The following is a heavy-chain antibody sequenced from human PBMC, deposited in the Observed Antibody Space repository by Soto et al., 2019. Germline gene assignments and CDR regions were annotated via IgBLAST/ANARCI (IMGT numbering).Heavy chain of an antibody. CDR3: ARTGDDY. V-gene: IGHV3-7*01. Sequence: EVQLVDSGGGLVQPGGSLRLSCAASGFTFTGFWMAWVRQAPGKGLEWVANINQDGSQRYYMDSVKGRFTISRDNAEKSLYLQMNSLRAEHTAVYYCARTGDDYWGQGTLVTVSS. J-gene: IGHJ4*02. CDR1: GFTFTGFW. D-gene: IGHD3-10*01. CDR2: INQDGSQR.